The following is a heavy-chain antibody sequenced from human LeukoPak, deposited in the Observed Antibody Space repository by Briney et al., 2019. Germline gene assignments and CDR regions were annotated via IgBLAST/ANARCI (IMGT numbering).Heavy chain of an antibody. V-gene: IGHV1-8*03. Sequence: ASVKVSCKASGYTFTSYDINWVRQATGHGLEWMGWMNPNSGNTGYAQKFQGRVTITRNTSISTAYMELSSLRSEDTAVYYCARVGGYSYGYLYYYYYYMDVWGKGTTVTVSS. D-gene: IGHD5-18*01. CDR3: ARVGGYSYGYLYYYYYYMDV. CDR2: MNPNSGNT. J-gene: IGHJ6*03. CDR1: GYTFTSYD.